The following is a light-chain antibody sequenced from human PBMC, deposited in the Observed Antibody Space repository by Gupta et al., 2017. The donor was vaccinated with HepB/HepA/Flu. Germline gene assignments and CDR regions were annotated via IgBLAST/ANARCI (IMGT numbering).Light chain of an antibody. CDR1: QTIASF. V-gene: IGKV1-39*01. J-gene: IGKJ2*01. CDR2: AAS. Sequence: DIQMTQSPSSLSASVGDRVTISCRAGQTIASFLNWYQQKPGKPPKLRIYAASRLQSAVPSRSSGGRSARNVTLTISSVLAEDVATEYCRQSDRSPRTFGHGTKVEIK. CDR3: RQSDRSPRT.